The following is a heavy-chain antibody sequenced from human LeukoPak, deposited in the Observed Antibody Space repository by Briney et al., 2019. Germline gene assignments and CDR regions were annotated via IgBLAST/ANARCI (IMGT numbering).Heavy chain of an antibody. Sequence: HAGGSLRLSCAASGFTFSSYAMSWVRQAPGKGLEWVSAISGSGGSTYYADSVKGRFTISRDNSKNTLYLQMNSLRAEDTAIYYCAKDKGGPYFDWLDNAAFDYWGQGTLVTVSS. CDR1: GFTFSSYA. CDR2: ISGSGGST. J-gene: IGHJ4*02. V-gene: IGHV3-23*01. D-gene: IGHD3-9*01. CDR3: AKDKGGPYFDWLDNAAFDY.